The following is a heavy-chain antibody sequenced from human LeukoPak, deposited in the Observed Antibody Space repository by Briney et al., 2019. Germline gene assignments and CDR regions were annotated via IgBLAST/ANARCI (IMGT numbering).Heavy chain of an antibody. CDR1: GYTFTGYY. CDR3: ARAEQQLKARWFDP. J-gene: IGHJ5*02. Sequence: GASVKVSCKASGYTFTGYYMHWVRQAPGQGLEWMGWINPNSGGTNYAQKFQGRVTMTRDTSISTAYMELSRLRSDDTTVYYCARAEQQLKARWFDPWGQGTLVTVSS. D-gene: IGHD6-13*01. CDR2: INPNSGGT. V-gene: IGHV1-2*02.